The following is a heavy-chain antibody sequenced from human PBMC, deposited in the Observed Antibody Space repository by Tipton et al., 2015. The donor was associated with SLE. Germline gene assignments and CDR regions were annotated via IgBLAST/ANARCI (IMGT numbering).Heavy chain of an antibody. CDR2: NYYSGST. Sequence: TLSLTCTVSGGSISSSSYSWGWIRQPPGTGLEWIGSNYYSGSTYYNPSLESRLTISVDTSKNQFSLKLASVTAADTAVYYCARQGSYSIGWYVHWGQGTLVTVSS. J-gene: IGHJ5*02. D-gene: IGHD6-19*01. CDR3: ARQGSYSIGWYVH. V-gene: IGHV4-39*01. CDR1: GGSISSSSYS.